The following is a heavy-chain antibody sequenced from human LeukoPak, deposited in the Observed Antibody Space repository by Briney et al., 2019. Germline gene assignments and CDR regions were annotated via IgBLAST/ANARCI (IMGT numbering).Heavy chain of an antibody. J-gene: IGHJ6*03. CDR3: ARHAGYCSSTSCYVNYYYMDV. CDR2: IYYSGST. Sequence: SETLSLTCAASGGSISSYYWSWIRQPPGKGLEWIGSIYYSGSTNYNPSLKSRVTISVDTSKNQFSLKLSSVTAADTAVYYCARHAGYCSSTSCYVNYYYMDVWGKGTTVTVSS. D-gene: IGHD2-2*01. V-gene: IGHV4-59*08. CDR1: GGSISSYY.